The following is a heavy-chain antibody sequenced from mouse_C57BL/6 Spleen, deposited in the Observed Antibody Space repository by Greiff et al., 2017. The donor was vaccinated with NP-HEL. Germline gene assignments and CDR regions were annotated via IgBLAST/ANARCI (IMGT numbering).Heavy chain of an antibody. CDR1: GYAFSSYW. CDR3: ARDYGYDEDFDY. Sequence: QVQLQQSGAELVKPGASVKISCKASGYAFSSYWMNWVKQRPGKGLEWIGQIYPGDGDTNYNGKFKGKATLTADKSSSTAYMQLSSLTSEDSAVYFCARDYGYDEDFDYWGQGTTLTVSS. V-gene: IGHV1-80*01. CDR2: IYPGDGDT. D-gene: IGHD2-2*01. J-gene: IGHJ2*01.